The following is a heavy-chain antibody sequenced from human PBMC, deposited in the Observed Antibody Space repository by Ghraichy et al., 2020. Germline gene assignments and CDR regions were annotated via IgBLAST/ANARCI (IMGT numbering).Heavy chain of an antibody. CDR2: IYHTGST. V-gene: IGHV4-4*02. Sequence: SETLSLTCTVSGGSISNSNWWSWVRQPPGDVLEWIVDIYHTGSTDFNPSLKSRVTISVDKSKNYFSLKVTSVTAADTAVYYCARDMSYYGSRTYLLHGVDVWCQGNMVTVYS. D-gene: IGHD3-10*01. J-gene: IGHJ6*02. CDR1: GGSISNSNW. CDR3: ARDMSYYGSRTYLLHGVDV.